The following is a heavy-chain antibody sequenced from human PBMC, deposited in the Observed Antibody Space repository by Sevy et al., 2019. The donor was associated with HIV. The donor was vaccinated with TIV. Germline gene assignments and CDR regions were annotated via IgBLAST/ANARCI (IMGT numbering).Heavy chain of an antibody. D-gene: IGHD2-2*03. CDR2: IYPGDSDP. J-gene: IGHJ3*02. Sequence: GESLKISCKGSGYSFTSYWIGWVRQMPGKGLEWMGIIYPGDSDPRYSPSFQGQVTISADKSISTAYLQWSSLKASDTAMYYCASGYCSSTSCPKTDAFDIWGQGTMVTVSS. V-gene: IGHV5-51*01. CDR1: GYSFTSYW. CDR3: ASGYCSSTSCPKTDAFDI.